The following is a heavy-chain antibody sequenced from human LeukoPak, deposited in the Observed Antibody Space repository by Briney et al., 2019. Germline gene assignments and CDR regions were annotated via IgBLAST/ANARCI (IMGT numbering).Heavy chain of an antibody. V-gene: IGHV1-69*05. J-gene: IGHJ1*01. CDR3: ARGSFYCSSTSSCRIIGLQH. CDR2: IIPIFGTA. CDR1: VGTFSSYA. Sequence: SVKVSCKASVGTFSSYAISWVRQAPGQGREWMGGIIPIFGTANYAQKSQARVTLTTHQSTSTAYMELSSLRSEDPPVYYCARGSFYCSSTSSCRIIGLQHWGQGTLVTVSS. D-gene: IGHD2-2*01.